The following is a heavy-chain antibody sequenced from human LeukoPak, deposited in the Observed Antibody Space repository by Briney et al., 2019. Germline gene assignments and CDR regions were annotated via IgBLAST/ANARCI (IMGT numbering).Heavy chain of an antibody. D-gene: IGHD5-18*01. V-gene: IGHV1-8*01. Sequence: ASVKVSCKASGYTFTSYDINWVRQATGQGLEWMGWMNPNSGNTGYAQKFQGRVTMTRNTSITTAYMELSSLRSEDTAVYYCARVINRSGYSYPDAFDIWGQGTMVTVSS. CDR2: MNPNSGNT. CDR3: ARVINRSGYSYPDAFDI. J-gene: IGHJ3*02. CDR1: GYTFTSYD.